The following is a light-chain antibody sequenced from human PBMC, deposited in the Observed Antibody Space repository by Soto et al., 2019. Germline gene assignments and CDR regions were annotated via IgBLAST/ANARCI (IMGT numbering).Light chain of an antibody. V-gene: IGKV1-5*01. J-gene: IGKJ1*01. CDR3: QQYNSDPWT. CDR1: PSISSW. Sequence: DIQMTQSPSTLSASVGDRVTITCRASPSISSWLAWYQQKPGKAPKLLIYDASSLESGVPSRFSGSGSGTEFTLTISSLQPDDFATYYCQQYNSDPWTFGQGTKVEIK. CDR2: DAS.